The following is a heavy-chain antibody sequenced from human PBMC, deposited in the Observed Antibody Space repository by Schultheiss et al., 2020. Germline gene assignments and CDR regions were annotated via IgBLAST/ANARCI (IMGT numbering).Heavy chain of an antibody. J-gene: IGHJ4*02. CDR3: AKDVGYSYGTGYFDY. D-gene: IGHD5-18*01. V-gene: IGHV3-9*01. Sequence: GGSLRLSCAASGFTFDDYAMHWVRQAPGKGLEWVSGISWNSGSIGYADAVKGRFIISRDNAKNSLYLQMNSLRPEDTAFYYCAKDVGYSYGTGYFDYWGQGTLVTVSS. CDR1: GFTFDDYA. CDR2: ISWNSGSI.